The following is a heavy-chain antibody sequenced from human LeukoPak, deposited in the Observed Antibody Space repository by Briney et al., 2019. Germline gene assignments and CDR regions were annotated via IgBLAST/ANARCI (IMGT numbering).Heavy chain of an antibody. V-gene: IGHV3-30-3*01. CDR1: GFTFSSYA. J-gene: IGHJ4*02. CDR3: ASSLQGIVVTGRPCDY. D-gene: IGHD6-19*01. Sequence: GGSLRLSCAASGFTFSSYAKHWARQAPGKGLVWVAVISYDGSNEYYADSVKGRFTISRDNDKNTLYLQMNSLRVDDTAVFYCASSLQGIVVTGRPCDYGGEGALVPLFS. CDR2: ISYDGSNE.